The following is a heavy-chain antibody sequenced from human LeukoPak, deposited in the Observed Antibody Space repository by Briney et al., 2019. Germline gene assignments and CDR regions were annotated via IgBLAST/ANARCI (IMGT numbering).Heavy chain of an antibody. CDR3: ATLSYGGDSEYFDF. D-gene: IGHD4-23*01. Sequence: PTETLSLTCTVSGDPLHCYYWSWIRQPPAKGLERIGYVHYCGNTHYNPSLKSRVTISVDTYKNQLSLNQSDVTAPGPAVYYCATLSYGGDSEYFDFWGQGALVTVPS. CDR2: VHYCGNT. CDR1: GDPLHCYY. J-gene: IGHJ4*02. V-gene: IGHV4-59*12.